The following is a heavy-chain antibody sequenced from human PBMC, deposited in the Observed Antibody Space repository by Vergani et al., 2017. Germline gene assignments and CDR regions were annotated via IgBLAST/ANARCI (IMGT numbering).Heavy chain of an antibody. CDR1: GFTFSSYS. D-gene: IGHD2-2*01. V-gene: IGHV3-7*03. CDR2: IKQDGSEK. CDR3: ASGREYCSSTSCYSSGGDPLDY. J-gene: IGHJ4*02. Sequence: EVQLVESGGGLVKPGGSLRLSCAASGFTFSSYSMNWVRQAPGKGLEWVANIKQDGSEKYYVDSVKGRFTISRDNAKNSLYLQMNSLRAEDTAVYYCASGREYCSSTSCYSSGGDPLDYWGQGTLVTVSS.